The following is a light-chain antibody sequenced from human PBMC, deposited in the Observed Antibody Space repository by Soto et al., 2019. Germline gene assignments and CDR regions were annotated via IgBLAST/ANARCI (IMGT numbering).Light chain of an antibody. CDR1: QSISSW. CDR2: DAS. Sequence: DIQMTQSPSTLSASVGDRVTITCRASQSISSWLAWYQQKPGKAPKLLIYDASSLESVVPSRFSGSGSGTEFTLTISSLQPDDFATYYCQQYNSYSTFGQGTK. J-gene: IGKJ2*01. V-gene: IGKV1-5*01. CDR3: QQYNSYST.